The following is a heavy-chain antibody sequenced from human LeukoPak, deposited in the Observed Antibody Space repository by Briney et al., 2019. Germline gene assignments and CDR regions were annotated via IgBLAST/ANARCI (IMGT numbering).Heavy chain of an antibody. V-gene: IGHV1-8*02. CDR3: VRGSSDY. J-gene: IGHJ4*02. CDR1: GYTFTGYY. Sequence: GASVKVSCKASGYTFTGYYMHWVRQATGQGLEWMGWMNPNSGNTGYAQKFQGRVTMTRNTSISTAYMELSSLRSEDTAVYYCVRGSSDYWGQGTLVTVSS. D-gene: IGHD6-13*01. CDR2: MNPNSGNT.